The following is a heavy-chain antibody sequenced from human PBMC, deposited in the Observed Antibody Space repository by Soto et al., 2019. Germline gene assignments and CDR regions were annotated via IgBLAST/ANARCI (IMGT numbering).Heavy chain of an antibody. CDR3: ARAADVDTAVGNVFDN. Sequence: QVQLVQSGAEVKKPGASVKVACKASGYSFPSYGITWVRQAPGQGLEWMGWISGYNGNTNHCNTNYAESFQGRVTMTTETSTSTAYLELRSLRPDDTAVYYCARAADVDTAVGNVFDNWGQGTLVTVSS. CDR1: GYSFPSYG. CDR2: ISGYNGNTNHCNT. D-gene: IGHD5-18*01. V-gene: IGHV1-18*01. J-gene: IGHJ4*02.